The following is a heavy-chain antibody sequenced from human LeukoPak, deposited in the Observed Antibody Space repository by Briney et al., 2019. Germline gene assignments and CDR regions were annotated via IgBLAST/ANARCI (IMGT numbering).Heavy chain of an antibody. J-gene: IGHJ4*02. V-gene: IGHV4-39*01. CDR3: ARTSVDCTNGVCPYYFDY. Sequence: PSETLSPTCTVSGGSISSSYYWGWIRQPPGKGLEWIGNIYYSGSTYYNPSLKSRVTISVDTSKNQFSLKLSSVTAADTAVYYCARTSVDCTNGVCPYYFDYWGQGTLVTVSS. D-gene: IGHD2-8*01. CDR2: IYYSGST. CDR1: GGSISSSYY.